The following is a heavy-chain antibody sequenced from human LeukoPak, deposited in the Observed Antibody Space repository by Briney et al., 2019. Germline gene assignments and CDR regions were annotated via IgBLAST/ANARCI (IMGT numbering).Heavy chain of an antibody. J-gene: IGHJ3*02. V-gene: IGHV1-8*01. CDR3: AAVDIVVVVAATRHDAFDI. Sequence: GASVKVSCKASGYTFTSYDINWVRQATGQGLEWMGWMNPNSGNTGYAQKFQGRVTMTRNTSISTAYMELSSLRSEDTAVYYCAAVDIVVVVAATRHDAFDIWGQGTMVTVSS. CDR2: MNPNSGNT. CDR1: GYTFTSYD. D-gene: IGHD2-15*01.